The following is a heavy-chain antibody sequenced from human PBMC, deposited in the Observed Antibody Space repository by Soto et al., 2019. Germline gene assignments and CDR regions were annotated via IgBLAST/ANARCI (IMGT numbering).Heavy chain of an antibody. D-gene: IGHD4-4*01. V-gene: IGHV4-59*11. CDR3: APKLRGGLHCRLDF. CDR1: GDSMTSHY. Sequence: PSETLSLTCTVSGDSMTSHYWNWIRQSPGKGLEWMGYIYYSGSTNYNPSLKSRVTISVDTSKSQFSLKLSSVTAAHTAVYYCAPKLRGGLHCRLDFWHQGPTVTVSS. J-gene: IGHJ6*02. CDR2: IYYSGST.